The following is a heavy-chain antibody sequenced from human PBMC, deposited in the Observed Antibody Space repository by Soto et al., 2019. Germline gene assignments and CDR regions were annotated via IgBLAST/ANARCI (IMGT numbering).Heavy chain of an antibody. CDR3: ARSAYYHFWSGYLYGMDV. D-gene: IGHD3-3*01. J-gene: IGHJ6*02. CDR2: INPNSGGT. Sequence: ASEEVSCKASGYTITGYYMHWVRQAPGQGLEWMGWINPNSGGTNYAQKFQGRVTMTRDTSISTAYMELSRLRSDDTAVYYCARSAYYHFWSGYLYGMDVWVQGTSVTVSS. V-gene: IGHV1-2*02. CDR1: GYTITGYY.